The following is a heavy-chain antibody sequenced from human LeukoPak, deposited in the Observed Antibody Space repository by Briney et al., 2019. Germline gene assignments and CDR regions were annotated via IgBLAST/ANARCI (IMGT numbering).Heavy chain of an antibody. CDR1: GGSISSSPYY. Sequence: SQTLSLTCTVSGGSISSSPYYWSWFRQRPGKGLEWMGYISYSGSTSYNPSLKSRLAISADTSTNLLSLRLNSVTDADTAVYYCAGAPNQDFFDYWGQGTLVTVSS. D-gene: IGHD3-3*01. J-gene: IGHJ4*02. CDR2: ISYSGST. V-gene: IGHV4-31*03. CDR3: AGAPNQDFFDY.